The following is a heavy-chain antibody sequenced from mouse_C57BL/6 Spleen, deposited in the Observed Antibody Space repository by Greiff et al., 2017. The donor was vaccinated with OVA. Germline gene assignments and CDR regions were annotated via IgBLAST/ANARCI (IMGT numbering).Heavy chain of an antibody. J-gene: IGHJ2*01. Sequence: EVKLQESGPGLVKPSQSLSLTCSVTGYSITSGYYWNWIRQFPGNKLEWMGYISYDGSNNYNPSLKNRISITRDTSKNQFFLKLNSVTTEDTATYYCAREGIYYDYLWGQGTTLTVSS. D-gene: IGHD2-4*01. CDR1: GYSITSGYY. CDR2: ISYDGSN. V-gene: IGHV3-6*01. CDR3: AREGIYYDYL.